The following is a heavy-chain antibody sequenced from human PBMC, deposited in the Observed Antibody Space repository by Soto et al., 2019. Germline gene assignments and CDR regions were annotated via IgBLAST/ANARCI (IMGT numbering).Heavy chain of an antibody. D-gene: IGHD6-13*01. V-gene: IGHV3-33*06. CDR1: GFTFSSYG. Sequence: GGSLRLSCAASGFTFSSYGMHWVRQAPGKGLEWVAVIWYDGSNKYYADSVKGRFTISRDNSKNTLYLQMNSLRAEDTAVYYCAKRAAAAPGYYGMDVWGQGTTVTVSS. J-gene: IGHJ6*02. CDR2: IWYDGSNK. CDR3: AKRAAAAPGYYGMDV.